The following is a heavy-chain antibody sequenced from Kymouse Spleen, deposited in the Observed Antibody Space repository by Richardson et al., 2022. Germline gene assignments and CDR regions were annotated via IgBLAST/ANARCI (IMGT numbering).Heavy chain of an antibody. CDR3: AKRCLGELLSYYYYYGMDV. CDR1: GFTFDDYA. CDR2: ISWNSGSI. D-gene: IGHD3-10*01. V-gene: IGHV3-9*01. J-gene: IGHJ6*02. Sequence: EVQLVESGGGLVQPGRSLRLSCAASGFTFDDYAMHWVRQAPGKGLEWVSGISWNSGSIGYADSVKGRFTISRDNAKNSLYLQMNSLRAEDTALYYCAKRCLGELLSYYYYYGMDVWGQGTTVTVSS.